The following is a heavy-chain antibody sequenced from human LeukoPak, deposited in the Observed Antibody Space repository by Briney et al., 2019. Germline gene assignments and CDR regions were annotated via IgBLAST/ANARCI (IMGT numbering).Heavy chain of an antibody. J-gene: IGHJ5*02. V-gene: IGHV1-69*05. CDR2: IIPIFGTA. CDR1: GGTFSSYA. Sequence: SVKVSCKASGGTFSSYAISWVRQAPGQGLEWMGGIIPIFGTANYAQKFQGRVTITTDESTSTAYMELSSLRSEDTAVYYCARGPGGDPAYNWFGPWSQGTLVTVSS. D-gene: IGHD2-21*02. CDR3: ARGPGGDPAYNWFGP.